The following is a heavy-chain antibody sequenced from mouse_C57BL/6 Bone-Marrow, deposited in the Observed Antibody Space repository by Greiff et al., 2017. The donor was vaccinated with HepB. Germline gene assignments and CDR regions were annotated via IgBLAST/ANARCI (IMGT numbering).Heavy chain of an antibody. V-gene: IGHV1-53*01. CDR2: INPSNGGT. CDR3: ARWKAAQATADAMDY. Sequence: QVQLQQPRTELVKPGASVKLSCKASGYTFTSYWMHWVKQRPGQGLEWIGNINPSNGGTNYNEKFKSKATLTVDKSSSTAYMQLSSLTSEDSAVYYCARWKAAQATADAMDYWGQGTSVTVSS. CDR1: GYTFTSYW. D-gene: IGHD3-2*02. J-gene: IGHJ4*01.